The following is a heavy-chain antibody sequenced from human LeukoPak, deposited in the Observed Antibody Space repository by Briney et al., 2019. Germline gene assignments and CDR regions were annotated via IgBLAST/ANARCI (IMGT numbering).Heavy chain of an antibody. CDR1: GYTFTSYY. CDR2: INPSGGST. J-gene: IGHJ4*02. Sequence: ASVKVSCKASGYTFTSYYMHWVRQAPGQGLEWMGIINPSGGSTSYAQKFQGRVTMTRDTSTSTVYMELSSLRFEDTAVYYCARDQNYYDSSGYYNNPSDYWGQGTLVTVSS. D-gene: IGHD3-22*01. V-gene: IGHV1-46*01. CDR3: ARDQNYYDSSGYYNNPSDY.